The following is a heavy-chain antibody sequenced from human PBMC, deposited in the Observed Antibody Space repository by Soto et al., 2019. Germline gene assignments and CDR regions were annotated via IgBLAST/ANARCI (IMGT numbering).Heavy chain of an antibody. V-gene: IGHV4-59*01. D-gene: IGHD2-15*01. CDR1: GVSITSYK. CDR3: AREWSAFDY. J-gene: IGHJ4*02. CDR2: MYSSGRR. Sequence: QVQLQESGPGLVKPSETLSLTCTVSGVSITSYKWSWIRQSPGKGLEWIAYMYSSGRRSYNPPLKSRVIISVDTSRNQYSLQLNSATAADTAVYYCAREWSAFDYWGQGILVTVSS.